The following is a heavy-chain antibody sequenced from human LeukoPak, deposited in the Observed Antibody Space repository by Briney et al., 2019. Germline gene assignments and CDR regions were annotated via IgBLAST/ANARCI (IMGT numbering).Heavy chain of an antibody. CDR1: GFTFSSYW. V-gene: IGHV3-7*01. CDR3: ARDLVWKMAAFDY. J-gene: IGHJ4*02. Sequence: PGGSLRLSCAASGFTFSSYWMSWVRQAPGKGLEWVANIKQDGSEKYYVDSVKGRFTISRDNAKNSLYLQMNSLRAEDTAVYYCARDLVWKMAAFDYWGQGTLVTVSS. CDR2: IKQDGSEK. D-gene: IGHD5-24*01.